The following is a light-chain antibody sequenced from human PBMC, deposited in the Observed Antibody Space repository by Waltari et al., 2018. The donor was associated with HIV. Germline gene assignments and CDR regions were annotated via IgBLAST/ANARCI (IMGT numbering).Light chain of an antibody. J-gene: IGLJ1*01. V-gene: IGLV2-23*02. CDR1: SSDVGSYNL. Sequence: QSALTQPASVSGSPGQSITISCTGTSSDVGSYNLVSWYHQYPGNVPKLMIYEVTKRPSGVSNRFSGYKSGNTASLTISGLQAEDEADYYCCSYAGSRTYVFGTGTKVPVL. CDR2: EVT. CDR3: CSYAGSRTYV.